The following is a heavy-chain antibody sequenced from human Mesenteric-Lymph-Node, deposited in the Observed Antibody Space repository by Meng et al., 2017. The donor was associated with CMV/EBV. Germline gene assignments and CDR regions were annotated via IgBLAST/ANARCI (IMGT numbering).Heavy chain of an antibody. V-gene: IGHV4-39*01. CDR2: IDYSGST. CDR1: SSDY. J-gene: IGHJ2*01. CDR3: ARRSVGEQQLVSNQNWYFDL. D-gene: IGHD6-13*01. Sequence: SSDYWCWSRQTRGKGLEWSGSIDYSGSTYYNPSIKSRVTISVDTSKNQCSLKLSSVTAADTAVYYCARRSVGEQQLVSNQNWYFDLWGRGTLVTVSS.